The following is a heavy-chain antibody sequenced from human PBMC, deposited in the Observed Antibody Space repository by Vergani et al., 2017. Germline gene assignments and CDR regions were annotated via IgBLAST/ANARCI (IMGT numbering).Heavy chain of an antibody. CDR3: ARRGSGNTYYFDY. Sequence: EVQLVESGGGVVRPGGSLRLSCAASGFTFGDYDMNWVRQAPGKGLEWVSRVKWNGDSSVYADSVKGRFTISRDNATNSLYLQMTSLIAEDTAFYYCARRGSGNTYYFDYWGQGALVTVSS. V-gene: IGHV3-20*04. CDR1: GFTFGDYD. D-gene: IGHD3-10*01. CDR2: VKWNGDSS. J-gene: IGHJ4*02.